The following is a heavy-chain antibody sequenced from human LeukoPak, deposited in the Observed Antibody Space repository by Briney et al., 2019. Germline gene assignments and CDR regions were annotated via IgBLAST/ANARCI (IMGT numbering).Heavy chain of an antibody. CDR3: AKAGGSSWYGSAFDI. V-gene: IGHV3-7*03. D-gene: IGHD6-13*01. J-gene: IGHJ3*02. CDR1: EFTFSNYW. Sequence: GGSLRLSCAASEFTFSNYWMSWVRQAPGKGLEWVANIKQDGSKKYYVDSVKGRFTISRDNAKNSLYLQMNSLRAEDTALYYCAKAGGSSWYGSAFDIWGQGTMVTVSS. CDR2: IKQDGSKK.